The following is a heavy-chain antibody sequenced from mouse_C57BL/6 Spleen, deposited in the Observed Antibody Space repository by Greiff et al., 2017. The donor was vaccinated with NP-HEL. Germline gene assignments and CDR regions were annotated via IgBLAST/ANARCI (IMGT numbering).Heavy chain of an antibody. CDR3: ARRYYDYDGDWYFDV. CDR2: ISSGSSTI. Sequence: EVQGVESGGGLVKPGGSLKLSCAASGFTFSDYGMHWVRQAPEKGLEWVAYISSGSSTIYYADTVKGRFTISRDNAKNTLFLQMTSLRSEDTAMYYCARRYYDYDGDWYFDVGGTGTTVTVSS. CDR1: GFTFSDYG. D-gene: IGHD2-4*01. V-gene: IGHV5-17*01. J-gene: IGHJ1*03.